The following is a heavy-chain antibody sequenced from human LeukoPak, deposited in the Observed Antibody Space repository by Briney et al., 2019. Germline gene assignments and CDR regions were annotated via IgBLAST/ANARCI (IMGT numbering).Heavy chain of an antibody. D-gene: IGHD3-22*01. V-gene: IGHV4-34*01. CDR2: INHSGST. CDR3: ARGPGGKYYYDSSGSRPDLDY. J-gene: IGHJ4*02. CDR1: GGSFSGYY. Sequence: SETLSLTCAVYGGSFSGYYWSWIRQPPGKGLEWIGEINHSGSTNYNPSLKSRVIISVDTSKNQLSLKLSSVTAADTAVYYCARGPGGKYYYDSSGSRPDLDYWGQGTLVTVSS.